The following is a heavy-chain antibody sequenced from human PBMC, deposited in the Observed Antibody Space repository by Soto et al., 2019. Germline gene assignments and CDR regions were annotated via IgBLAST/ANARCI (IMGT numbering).Heavy chain of an antibody. CDR2: ISGSGGST. J-gene: IGHJ4*02. CDR1: GFTFSSYA. CDR3: AKEGNDYVWGSYRYRSFDY. Sequence: PGGSLRLSCAASGFTFSSYAMSWVRQAPGKGLEWVSAISGSGGSTYYADSVKGRFTISRDNSKNTLYLQMNSLRAEDTAVYYCAKEGNDYVWGSYRYRSFDYWGQGTLVTVS. V-gene: IGHV3-23*01. D-gene: IGHD3-16*02.